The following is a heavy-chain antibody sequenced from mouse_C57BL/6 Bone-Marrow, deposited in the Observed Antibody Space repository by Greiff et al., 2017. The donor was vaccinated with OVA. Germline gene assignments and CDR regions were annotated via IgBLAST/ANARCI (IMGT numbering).Heavy chain of an antibody. J-gene: IGHJ2*01. V-gene: IGHV1-50*01. CDR1: GYTFTSYW. CDR2: IDPSDSYT. CDR3: ASPAGTFDY. D-gene: IGHD4-1*01. Sequence: QVQLQQPGAELVKPGASVKLSCKASGYTFTSYWMQWVKQRPGQGLEWIGEIDPSDSYTNYNQKFKGKATLTVDTSSSTAYMQLSSLTSEDSAVYYCASPAGTFDYWGQGTTLTASS.